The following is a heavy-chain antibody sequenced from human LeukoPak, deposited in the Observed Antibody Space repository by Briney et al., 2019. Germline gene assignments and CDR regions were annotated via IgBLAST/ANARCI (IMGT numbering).Heavy chain of an antibody. J-gene: IGHJ4*02. Sequence: SVKVSCKASGGTFSSYAISWVRQAPGQGFEWLGGIIPIFGTANYAQKFQGRVTITADESTSTAYMELSSLRSEDTAVYYCARDDCSSTSCPGDFDYWGQGTLVTVSS. CDR1: GGTFSSYA. V-gene: IGHV1-69*13. D-gene: IGHD2-2*01. CDR2: IIPIFGTA. CDR3: ARDDCSSTSCPGDFDY.